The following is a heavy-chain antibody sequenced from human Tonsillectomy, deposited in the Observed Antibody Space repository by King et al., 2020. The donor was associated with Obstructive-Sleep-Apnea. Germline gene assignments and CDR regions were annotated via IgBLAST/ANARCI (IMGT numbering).Heavy chain of an antibody. V-gene: IGHV1-46*01. CDR2: INPSGGST. D-gene: IGHD3-3*01. Sequence: QLVQSGAEVKKPGASVKVSCKASGYTFTSYYMHWVRQAPGQGLEWMGIINPSGGSTSYAQKFQGRVTMTRDTSTSTVYMELSSLRSEDTAVYYCARDDPRSITIFGVGRYYGMDVWGQGTTVTVSS. J-gene: IGHJ6*02. CDR1: GYTFTSYY. CDR3: ARDDPRSITIFGVGRYYGMDV.